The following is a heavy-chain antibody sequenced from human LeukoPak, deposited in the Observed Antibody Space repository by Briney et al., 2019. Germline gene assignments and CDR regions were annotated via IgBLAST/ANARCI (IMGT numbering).Heavy chain of an antibody. D-gene: IGHD1-1*01. Sequence: PGGSLRLSCAASGFTFSSYAMHWVRQAPGKGLEWVANIKQDGSEKYYVDSVQGRFTISRDNAKNSLYLQMNSLGAEDTAVYYCARKKIWRHYFDYWGQGTLVTVSS. V-gene: IGHV3-7*03. J-gene: IGHJ4*02. CDR1: GFTFSSYA. CDR2: IKQDGSEK. CDR3: ARKKIWRHYFDY.